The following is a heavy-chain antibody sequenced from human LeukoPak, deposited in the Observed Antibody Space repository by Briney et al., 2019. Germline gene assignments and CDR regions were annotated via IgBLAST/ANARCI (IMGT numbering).Heavy chain of an antibody. V-gene: IGHV3-11*04. D-gene: IGHD4-17*01. CDR1: GSTFSDYY. Sequence: PGGSLRLSCAASGSTFSDYYMSWIRQAPGKGLEWVSYISSSGSTIYYADSVKGRFTISRDNPKNSLYLQMNGLSPEDTAVYYCAREGVTTSNWGQGTLVTVSS. CDR2: ISSSGSTI. CDR3: AREGVTTSN. J-gene: IGHJ4*02.